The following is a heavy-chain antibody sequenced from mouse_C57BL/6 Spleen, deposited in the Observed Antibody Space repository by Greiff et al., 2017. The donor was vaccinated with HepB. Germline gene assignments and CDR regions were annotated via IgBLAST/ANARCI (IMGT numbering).Heavy chain of an antibody. CDR1: GYAFSSYW. J-gene: IGHJ2*01. V-gene: IGHV1-80*01. Sequence: VQLVESGAELVKPGASVKISCKASGYAFSSYWMNWVKQRPGKGLEWIGQVYPGDGDTNYNGKFKGKATLTADKSSSTAYMQLSSLTSEDSAVYFCARRGGITTVFDYWGQGTTLTVSS. CDR2: VYPGDGDT. CDR3: ARRGGITTVFDY. D-gene: IGHD1-1*01.